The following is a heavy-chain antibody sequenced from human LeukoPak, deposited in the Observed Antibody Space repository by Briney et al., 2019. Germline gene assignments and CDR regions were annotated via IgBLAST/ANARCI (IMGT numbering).Heavy chain of an antibody. CDR1: GFTFSSYE. J-gene: IGHJ4*02. D-gene: IGHD1-26*01. V-gene: IGHV3-7*05. CDR2: IKADGSEK. Sequence: GGSLRLSCADSGFTFSSYEMNWVRQPPGKGLEWVANIKADGSEKYYVDSVKGRFTISRDDAKRTVDLQMDNLRAEDTAIYYCAYRNNFEYWGQGALVTVSS. CDR3: AYRNNFEY.